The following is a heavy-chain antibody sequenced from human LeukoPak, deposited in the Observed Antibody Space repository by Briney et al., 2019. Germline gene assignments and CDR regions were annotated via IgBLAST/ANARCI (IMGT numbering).Heavy chain of an antibody. CDR1: GFTFTNYA. CDR3: AKGGYCSSTSCPCDY. V-gene: IGHV3-23*01. Sequence: PAGGSLRLSCAGSGFTFTNYAMNWVRQSPGKGLEWVSSISGSGGSTYYADSVKGRFTISRDNSKNTLYLQMNSLRAEDTAAYYCAKGGYCSSTSCPCDYWGQGTLVTVSS. CDR2: ISGSGGST. D-gene: IGHD2-2*01. J-gene: IGHJ4*02.